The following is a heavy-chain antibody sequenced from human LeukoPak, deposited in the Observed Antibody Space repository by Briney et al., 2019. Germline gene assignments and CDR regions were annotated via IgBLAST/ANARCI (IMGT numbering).Heavy chain of an antibody. CDR3: AKDLRSSGYYGYFDY. V-gene: IGHV3-48*03. J-gene: IGHJ4*02. CDR2: ISSSGSTI. D-gene: IGHD3-22*01. Sequence: GGSLRLSCAASGFTFSSYEMNWVRQAPGKGLEWVSYISSSGSTIYYADSVKGRFTISRDNSKNTLYLQMNSLRAEDTAVYYCAKDLRSSGYYGYFDYWGQGSLVTVSS. CDR1: GFTFSSYE.